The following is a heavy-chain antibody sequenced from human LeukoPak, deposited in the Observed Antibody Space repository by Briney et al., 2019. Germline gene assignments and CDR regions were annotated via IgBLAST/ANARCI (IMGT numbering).Heavy chain of an antibody. J-gene: IGHJ5*02. Sequence: GGSLRLSCAASGLTFSNSWMNWVRQAPGKGLEWVANINLDGSAQKYVDSVKGRFTISRDNARNSLFLQMNSLRVEDTAVYYCASWLSNDNHWGQGTPVTVSS. D-gene: IGHD1-1*01. CDR3: ASWLSNDNH. CDR2: INLDGSAQ. CDR1: GLTFSNSW. V-gene: IGHV3-7*01.